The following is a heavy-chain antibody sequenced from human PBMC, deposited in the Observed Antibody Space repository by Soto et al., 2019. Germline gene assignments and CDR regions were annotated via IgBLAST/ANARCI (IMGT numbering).Heavy chain of an antibody. D-gene: IGHD6-19*01. J-gene: IGHJ5*02. CDR1: GYTLTSYD. Sequence: QVQLVQSGAEVKKPGASVKVSCKASGYTLTSYDIIWVRQATGQGLEWMGWMNPSTGNTDSAEKFQGRLTMTRNTSISTVYRELSSLSFEDTAVYYCARGRIIVAGGFDPWGQGTLVTVSS. CDR3: ARGRIIVAGGFDP. V-gene: IGHV1-8*01. CDR2: MNPSTGNT.